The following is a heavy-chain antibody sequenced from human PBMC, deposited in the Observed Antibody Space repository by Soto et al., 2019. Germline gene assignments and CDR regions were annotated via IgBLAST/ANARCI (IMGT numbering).Heavy chain of an antibody. V-gene: IGHV3-11*06. CDR2: ISSSSSYT. CDR3: ARDYSNYGGDYYYGMDV. CDR1: GFTFSDYY. J-gene: IGHJ6*02. Sequence: VQLVESGGGLVKPGGSLRLSCAASGFTFSDYYMSWIRQAPGKGLEWVSYISSSSSYTNYADSVKGRFTISRDNAKNSLYLQMNSLRAEDTAVYYCARDYSNYGGDYYYGMDVWGQGTTVTVSS. D-gene: IGHD4-4*01.